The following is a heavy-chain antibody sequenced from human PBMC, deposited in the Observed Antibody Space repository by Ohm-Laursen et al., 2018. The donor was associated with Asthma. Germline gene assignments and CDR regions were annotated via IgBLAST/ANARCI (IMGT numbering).Heavy chain of an antibody. CDR3: ASNSYGDYPPSRY. D-gene: IGHD4-17*01. Sequence: SLRLSCTASGFTFSSYAMHWVRQAPGKGLEWVAVISYDGSNKYYADSVKGRFTISRDNSKNTLYLQMNSLRAEDTAVYYCASNSYGDYPPSRYWGQGTLVTVSS. J-gene: IGHJ4*02. CDR1: GFTFSSYA. CDR2: ISYDGSNK. V-gene: IGHV3-30-3*01.